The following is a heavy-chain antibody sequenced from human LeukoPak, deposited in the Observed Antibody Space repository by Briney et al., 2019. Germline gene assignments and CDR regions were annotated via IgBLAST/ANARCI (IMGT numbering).Heavy chain of an antibody. CDR1: GFTFSSYE. J-gene: IGHJ3*02. CDR2: ISSSGSTI. D-gene: IGHD3-3*01. CDR3: ARGSRFGVVERDAFDI. V-gene: IGHV3-48*03. Sequence: GGSLRLSCAASGFTFSSYEMNWVRQAPGKGLEWVSYISSSGSTIYYTDSAKGRFTISRDNAKNSLYLQMNSLRAEDTAVYYCARGSRFGVVERDAFDIWGQGTMVTVSS.